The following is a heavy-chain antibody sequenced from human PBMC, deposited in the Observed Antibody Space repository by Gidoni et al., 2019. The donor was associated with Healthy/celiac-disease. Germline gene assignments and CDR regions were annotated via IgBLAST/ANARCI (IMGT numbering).Heavy chain of an antibody. D-gene: IGHD5-12*01. V-gene: IGHV1-18*01. CDR3: AREEVATIYSYYYGMDV. CDR1: GYTFTSYG. J-gene: IGHJ6*02. Sequence: QVQLVQSGAEVKKPGASVKVSCKASGYTFTSYGISWVRQAPGQGLEWMGWISAYNGNTNYAQKLQGRVTMTTDTSTSTAYMELRSLRSDDTAVYYCAREEVATIYSYYYGMDVWGQGTTVTVSS. CDR2: ISAYNGNT.